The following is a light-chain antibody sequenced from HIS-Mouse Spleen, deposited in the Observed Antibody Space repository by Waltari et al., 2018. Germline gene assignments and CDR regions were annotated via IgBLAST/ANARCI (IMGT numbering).Light chain of an antibody. CDR3: SSYTSSSTLVV. Sequence: QSALTQPASVSGSPGQSITISCTGTSSDVGGYNYVSWYHQHPGKAPKRMVYDVSIRASGVSKRFSVSQSGNTASLTISGLQAEDEADYYCSSYTSSSTLVVFGGGTKLTVL. CDR1: SSDVGGYNY. CDR2: DVS. J-gene: IGLJ2*01. V-gene: IGLV2-14*03.